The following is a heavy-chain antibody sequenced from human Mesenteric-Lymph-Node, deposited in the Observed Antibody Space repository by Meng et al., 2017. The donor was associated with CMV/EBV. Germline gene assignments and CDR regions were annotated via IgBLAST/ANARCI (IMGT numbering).Heavy chain of an antibody. V-gene: IGHV3-72*01. Sequence: SCAASGFTFSDHYMDWVRQAPGKGLEWVGRTRNKANSYTTEYAASVEGRFTISRDDSKNSLYLQMNSLKIEDTAVYYCVLLGAIVPVIAEIDGLDIWGQGTMVTVSS. CDR3: VLLGAIVPVIAEIDGLDI. J-gene: IGHJ3*02. D-gene: IGHD2-2*01. CDR1: GFTFSDHY. CDR2: TRNKANSYTT.